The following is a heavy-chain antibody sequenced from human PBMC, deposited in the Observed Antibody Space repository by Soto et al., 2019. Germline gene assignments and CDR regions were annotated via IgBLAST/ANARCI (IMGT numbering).Heavy chain of an antibody. V-gene: IGHV4-39*01. D-gene: IGHD2-21*01. CDR2: VYYTGFT. CDR1: GDSISSSYY. Sequence: QLQLQESGPGLVKPSETLSLTCTVSGDSISSSYYWGWVRQPPGKGLECVGAVYYTGFTYYHPSLKSRLTISLDTSKNQFSLRLSSVTAADTAIYYYARLPVVVIALGYFDPWGPGTLVTVSS. CDR3: ARLPVVVIALGYFDP. J-gene: IGHJ5*02.